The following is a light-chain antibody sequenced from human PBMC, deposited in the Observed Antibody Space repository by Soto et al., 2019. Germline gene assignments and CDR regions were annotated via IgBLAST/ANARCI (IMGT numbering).Light chain of an antibody. CDR1: QSVSTF. CDR2: DAS. Sequence: EIVLTQSPATLSLSPGERATLSCRASQSVSTFLAWYQHKPGQAPRLLIYDASNRATGIPDRFRGSGSGTDFTLTISRLEPEDFALYYCQQGTDWPPGTFGQGTKVDI. V-gene: IGKV3-11*01. CDR3: QQGTDWPPGT. J-gene: IGKJ1*01.